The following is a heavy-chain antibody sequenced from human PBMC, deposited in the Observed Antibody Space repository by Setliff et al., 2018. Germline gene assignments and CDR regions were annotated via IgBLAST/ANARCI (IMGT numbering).Heavy chain of an antibody. J-gene: IGHJ6*03. D-gene: IGHD3-10*01. V-gene: IGHV7-4-1*02. CDR2: INTNTGNP. CDR3: ARASRFGTIKYRGDYYMDV. CDR1: KYTFNSYA. Sequence: GASVKVSCKASKYTFNSYAMNWVRQAPGQGLEWMGWINTNTGNPTYAQGFTGRFVFSLDTSVSTAYLQISSLKAEDTALYYCARASRFGTIKYRGDYYMDVWGKGTTVTVSS.